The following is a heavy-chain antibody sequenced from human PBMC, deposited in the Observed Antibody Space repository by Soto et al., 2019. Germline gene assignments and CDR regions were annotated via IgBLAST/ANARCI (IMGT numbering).Heavy chain of an antibody. Sequence: VQLVESGGGLVQPGGSLRLSCAASGFTFSSYSMNWVHQAPGKGLEWVSYISSSSSTIYYADSVKGRFTISRDNAKNSLYLQMNSLRDEDTAVYYCARCPRVTTSAGDDYWGQGTLVTVSS. CDR2: ISSSSSTI. CDR3: ARCPRVTTSAGDDY. D-gene: IGHD4-17*01. CDR1: GFTFSSYS. J-gene: IGHJ4*02. V-gene: IGHV3-48*02.